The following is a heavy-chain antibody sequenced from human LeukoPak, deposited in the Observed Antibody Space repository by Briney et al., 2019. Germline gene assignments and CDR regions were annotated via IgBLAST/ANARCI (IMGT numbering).Heavy chain of an antibody. J-gene: IGHJ4*02. V-gene: IGHV4-30-4*01. CDR3: ARADSDQSDYVWGSYRPTISGFDY. CDR2: IYYSGST. CDR1: GGSISSGDYY. D-gene: IGHD3-16*02. Sequence: SETLSLTCTVSGGSISSGDYYWCWIRQPPGKGLEWIGYIYYSGSTYYNPSLKRRVTISVDTCKNQFSLQLRYVTAADTAVYYCARADSDQSDYVWGSYRPTISGFDYWGQGTLVTVSS.